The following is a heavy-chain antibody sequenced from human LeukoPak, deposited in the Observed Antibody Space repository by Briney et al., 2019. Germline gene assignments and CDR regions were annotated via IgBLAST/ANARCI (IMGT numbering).Heavy chain of an antibody. CDR1: AGSINGYF. Sequence: SETLSLTCNVSAGSINGYFWSWLRQPPGKGLEWIGYIYYSGSPNFYKASLKGRVTISIDYSKNQLSLKLNCVTAADTAVYYCARHGSSYSYDYWGQGTLVTVSS. D-gene: IGHD3-16*01. J-gene: IGHJ4*02. CDR2: IYYSGSP. V-gene: IGHV4-59*08. CDR3: ARHGSSYSYDY.